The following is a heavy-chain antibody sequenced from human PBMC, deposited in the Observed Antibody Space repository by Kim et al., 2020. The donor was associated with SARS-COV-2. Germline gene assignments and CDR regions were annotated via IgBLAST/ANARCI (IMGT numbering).Heavy chain of an antibody. Sequence: SQTLSLTCAISGDSVSSNSAAWNWIRQSPSRGLEWLGRTYYRSKWYNDYAVSVKSRITINPDTSKNQFSLQLNSVTPEDTAVYYCARVTGVVVAATGGYYFDYWGQGTLVTVSS. D-gene: IGHD2-15*01. CDR3: ARVTGVVVAATGGYYFDY. CDR2: TYYRSKWYN. J-gene: IGHJ4*02. V-gene: IGHV6-1*01. CDR1: GDSVSSNSAA.